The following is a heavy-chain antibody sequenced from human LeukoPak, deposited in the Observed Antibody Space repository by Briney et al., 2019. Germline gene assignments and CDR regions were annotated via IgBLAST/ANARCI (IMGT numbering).Heavy chain of an antibody. J-gene: IGHJ6*03. V-gene: IGHV4-34*01. CDR1: GGSFSGYY. D-gene: IGHD1-26*01. CDR2: INHSGST. CDR3: ASLTSTLRGSLRYYYYMDV. Sequence: KPSETLSLTCAVYGGSFSGYYWSWIRQPPGKGLEWIGEINHSGSTNHNPSLKSRVTISVDTSKNQFSLKLSSVTTADTAVYYCASLTSTLRGSLRYYYYMDVWGKGTTVTVSS.